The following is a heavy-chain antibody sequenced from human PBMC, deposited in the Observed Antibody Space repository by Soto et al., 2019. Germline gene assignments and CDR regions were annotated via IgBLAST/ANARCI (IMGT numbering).Heavy chain of an antibody. J-gene: IGHJ4*02. V-gene: IGHV3-30*18. Sequence: PGGSLRLSCAASGFTFSSYGMHWVRQAAGKGLEWVAVISYDGSNKYYADSVKGRFTISRDNSKNTPYLQMNSLRAEDTAVYYCAKDFAPAAMVPYYFDYWGQGALVTVSS. CDR2: ISYDGSNK. CDR3: AKDFAPAAMVPYYFDY. CDR1: GFTFSSYG. D-gene: IGHD2-2*01.